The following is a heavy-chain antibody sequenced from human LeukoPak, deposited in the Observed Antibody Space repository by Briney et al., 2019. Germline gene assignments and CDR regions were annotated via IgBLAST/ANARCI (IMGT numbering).Heavy chain of an antibody. CDR2: ISYDGTNK. J-gene: IGHJ4*02. CDR1: EFTFSSYA. D-gene: IGHD3-10*01. Sequence: RPGGSLRLSCAASEFTFSSYAMYWVRQAPDQGLEWVALISYDGTNKYYADSVKGRFTISRDNSKNTLYLQMNSLRGEDTAVYYCARDYGSGSYPRIYFEYWGQGTLVTVSS. CDR3: ARDYGSGSYPRIYFEY. V-gene: IGHV3-30*04.